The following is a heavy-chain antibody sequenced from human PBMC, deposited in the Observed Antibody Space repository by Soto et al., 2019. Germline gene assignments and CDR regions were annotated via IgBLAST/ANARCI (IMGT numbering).Heavy chain of an antibody. J-gene: IGHJ4*02. CDR1: GYTFSSHG. CDR3: ARDRDSSGSLSGY. CDR2: ISGYSGNA. V-gene: IGHV1-18*01. Sequence: QVQLVQSGAEVKEPGASVKVSCKASGYTFSSHGIIWVRQAPGQGLEWMGWISGYSGNANFAQKFQGRLTMTTDTATDTAYMELSSLRSDDTAVYYCARDRDSSGSLSGYWGQGTLVSVSS. D-gene: IGHD1-26*01.